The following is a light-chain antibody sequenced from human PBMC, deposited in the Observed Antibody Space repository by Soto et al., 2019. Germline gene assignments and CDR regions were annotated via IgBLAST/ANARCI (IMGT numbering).Light chain of an antibody. CDR1: SSDVGGYTY. Sequence: QSALTQPASVSGSPGQSITISCTGTSSDVGGYTYVSWYQQHPPKAPKLMIYEASNRPSGVSHRFSGSKSGNTASLTISGLQAEDEADYYCFSYTTSSTLVFGGGTKLTVL. CDR3: FSYTTSSTLV. V-gene: IGLV2-14*01. CDR2: EAS. J-gene: IGLJ3*02.